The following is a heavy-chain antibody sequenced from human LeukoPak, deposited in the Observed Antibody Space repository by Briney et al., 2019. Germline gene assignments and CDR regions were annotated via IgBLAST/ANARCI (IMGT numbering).Heavy chain of an antibody. Sequence: SETLSLTCAVYGGSFSGYYWSWIRQPPGKGLEWIGEINHSGSTNYNPSLKSRVTISVDTSKNQFSLKLSSVTAADTAVYYCARHSTVGATIFDYWGQGTLVTVSS. V-gene: IGHV4-34*01. D-gene: IGHD1-26*01. CDR1: GGSFSGYY. J-gene: IGHJ4*02. CDR2: INHSGST. CDR3: ARHSTVGATIFDY.